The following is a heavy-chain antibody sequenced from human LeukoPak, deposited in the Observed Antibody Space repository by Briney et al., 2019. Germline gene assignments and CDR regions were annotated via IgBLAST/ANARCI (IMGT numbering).Heavy chain of an antibody. D-gene: IGHD2-8*02. CDR2: IYTSGST. J-gene: IGHJ3*02. V-gene: IGHV4-4*07. CDR3: TRDNGGEWYAFDM. Sequence: SETLTLTCTVSGSSFSSYNRSWIRQPAGKGLEWIWHIYTSGSTNYNPSLKSRVTMFVDTSKNQFSLKLTTVQAADTALYYCTRDNGGEWYAFDMWGRGTVVSVS. CDR1: GSSFSSYN.